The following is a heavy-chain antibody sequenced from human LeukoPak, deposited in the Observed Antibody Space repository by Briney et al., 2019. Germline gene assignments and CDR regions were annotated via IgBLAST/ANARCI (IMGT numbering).Heavy chain of an antibody. Sequence: PGGSLRLSCAASGFTFSSYAMSWVRQAPGKGLEWVSYISSSGSTIYYADSVKGRFTISRDNAKNSLYLQMNSLRAEDTAVYYCAKPSPGAVASAYYFDYWGQGTLVTVSS. CDR2: ISSSGSTI. CDR3: AKPSPGAVASAYYFDY. CDR1: GFTFSSYA. D-gene: IGHD6-19*01. V-gene: IGHV3-48*04. J-gene: IGHJ4*02.